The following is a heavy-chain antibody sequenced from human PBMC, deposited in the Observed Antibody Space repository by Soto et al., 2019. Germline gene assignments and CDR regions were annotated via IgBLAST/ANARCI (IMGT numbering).Heavy chain of an antibody. CDR2: ISWNSGSI. CDR1: GFTFDDYA. CDR3: ASQGYYYYGMDV. J-gene: IGHJ6*02. Sequence: EVQLVESGGGLVQPGRSLRLSCAASGFTFDDYAMHWVRQAPGKGLEWVSGISWNSGSIGYADSVKGRFTISRDNAKNSLYLQMNSLRAEDTALYYCASQGYYYYGMDVWGQGTTVTVSS. V-gene: IGHV3-9*01.